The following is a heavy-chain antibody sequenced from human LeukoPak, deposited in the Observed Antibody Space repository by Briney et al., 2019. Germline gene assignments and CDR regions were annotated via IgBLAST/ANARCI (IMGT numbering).Heavy chain of an antibody. D-gene: IGHD5-12*01. J-gene: IGHJ4*02. V-gene: IGHV3-30*02. CDR3: AKQAHPVATNTLYFDY. CDR2: TRFDDSYK. Sequence: PGGSLRLSCAASGFSFSSSGMHWVRQAPGKGPEWVAFTRFDDSYKAYGDTVKGRFTISRDNSKNTLYLQMDSLRSDDTAVYYCAKQAHPVATNTLYFDYRGQGTLVTVSS. CDR1: GFSFSSSG.